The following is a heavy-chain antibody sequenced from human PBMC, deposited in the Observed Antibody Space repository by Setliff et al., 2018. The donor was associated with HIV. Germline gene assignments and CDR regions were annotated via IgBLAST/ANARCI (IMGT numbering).Heavy chain of an antibody. D-gene: IGHD4-17*01. CDR3: AGGNSRRLRVYYYYCYIDV. CDR1: GGSISSGSYY. V-gene: IGHV4-61*09. Sequence: SETLSLTCTVSGGSISSGSYYWSWIRQPAGKGLEWIGNIYTSGNTNHNPTHKRRVTISVDTSENQFSMKLTSVTAADTAVYYCAGGNSRRLRVYYYYCYIDVWGKGTTVTVSS. J-gene: IGHJ6*03. CDR2: IYTSGNT.